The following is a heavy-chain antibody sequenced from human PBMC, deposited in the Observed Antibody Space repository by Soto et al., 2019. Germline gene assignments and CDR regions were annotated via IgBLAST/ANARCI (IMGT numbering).Heavy chain of an antibody. Sequence: SETLSLTCAVSSGSISSSNWWSWVRQPPGKGLEWIGEIYHSGSTNYNPSLKSRVTISVDKSKNQFSLKLSSVTAADTAVYYCARVGILTGYPPDYYYYMDVWGKGTKVTVSS. CDR1: SGSISSSNW. J-gene: IGHJ6*03. CDR2: IYHSGST. CDR3: ARVGILTGYPPDYYYYMDV. D-gene: IGHD3-9*01. V-gene: IGHV4-4*02.